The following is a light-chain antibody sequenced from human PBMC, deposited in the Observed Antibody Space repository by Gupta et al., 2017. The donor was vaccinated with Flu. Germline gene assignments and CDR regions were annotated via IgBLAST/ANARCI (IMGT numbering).Light chain of an antibody. Sequence: GYRVTHTFRASPGISRSLAWYQQKPGEGPKLLIYAASTLQTAVPSRFSGSGSATEFTLTISSLQSEDFATYYCQTFNRYPVAFGGGTKVEIK. CDR3: QTFNRYPVA. J-gene: IGKJ4*01. CDR1: PGISRS. V-gene: IGKV1-9*01. CDR2: AAS.